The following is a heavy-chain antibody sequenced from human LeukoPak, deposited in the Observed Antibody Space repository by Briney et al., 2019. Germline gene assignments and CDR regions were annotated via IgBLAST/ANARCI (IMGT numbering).Heavy chain of an antibody. CDR1: GYTFTSYG. CDR2: ISAYNGNT. J-gene: IGHJ4*02. D-gene: IGHD3-3*01. Sequence: ASVKLSCKASGYTFTSYGISWVRQAPGQGLEWMGWISAYNGNTNYAQKLQGRVTMTTDTSTSTAYMELRSLRSDDTAVYYCARVPDPSYDFWSGYYDYWGQGTLVTVSS. CDR3: ARVPDPSYDFWSGYYDY. V-gene: IGHV1-18*01.